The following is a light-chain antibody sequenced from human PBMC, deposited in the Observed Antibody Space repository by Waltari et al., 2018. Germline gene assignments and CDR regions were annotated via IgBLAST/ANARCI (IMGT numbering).Light chain of an antibody. CDR2: DAP. Sequence: DIQMTQSPSSLSASVGDRVTITCQASQDISNHLSWYQQKPGKAPKLLIYDAPKLKTVAPPRFSGSGSGTDFTFTISSLQPEDIATYYCQQYHDLPLTFGAGTKVEIK. CDR3: QQYHDLPLT. V-gene: IGKV1-33*01. CDR1: QDISNH. J-gene: IGKJ4*01.